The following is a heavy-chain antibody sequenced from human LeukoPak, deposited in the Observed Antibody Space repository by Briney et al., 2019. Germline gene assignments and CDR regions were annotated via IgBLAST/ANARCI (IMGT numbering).Heavy chain of an antibody. V-gene: IGHV3-30*18. CDR3: AKGTAVDRQYFEN. CDR1: RFTFSACG. J-gene: IGHJ4*02. Sequence: GGSLRLSCAASRFTFSACGMHWVRQAPGKGLEWVAAISFDGSHKYYADSVKGRFTISRDNSMNTLYLQMNSLRAKDTAVYYCAKGTAVDRQYFENWGQGTLVTVSS. CDR2: ISFDGSHK. D-gene: IGHD1-1*01.